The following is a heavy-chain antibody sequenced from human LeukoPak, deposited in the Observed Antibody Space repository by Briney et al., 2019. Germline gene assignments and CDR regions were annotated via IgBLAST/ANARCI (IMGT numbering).Heavy chain of an antibody. CDR3: ARGRDFEVEMATIRTGWDYYYYMDV. Sequence: ASVKVSCKASGGTFSSYAISWVRQAPGQGLEWMGGIIPIFGTANYAQKFQGRVTITADESTSTAYMELSSLRSEDTAVYYCARGRDFEVEMATIRTGWDYYYYMDVWGKGTTVTISS. V-gene: IGHV1-69*13. CDR1: GGTFSSYA. CDR2: IIPIFGTA. J-gene: IGHJ6*03. D-gene: IGHD5-24*01.